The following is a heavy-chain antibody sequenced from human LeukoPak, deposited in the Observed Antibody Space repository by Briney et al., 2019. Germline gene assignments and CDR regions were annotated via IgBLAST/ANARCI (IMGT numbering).Heavy chain of an antibody. V-gene: IGHV3-23*01. CDR3: AKRIQSAMAMGY. D-gene: IGHD5-18*01. Sequence: GGSLRLSCAASGFTVSSNYMSWVRQAPGKGLEWVSDISGSGGSTYYADSVKGRFTIFRDNSKNTMYLQMNSLRAEDTAVYYCAKRIQSAMAMGYWGQGTLVTVSS. CDR2: ISGSGGST. CDR1: GFTVSSNY. J-gene: IGHJ4*02.